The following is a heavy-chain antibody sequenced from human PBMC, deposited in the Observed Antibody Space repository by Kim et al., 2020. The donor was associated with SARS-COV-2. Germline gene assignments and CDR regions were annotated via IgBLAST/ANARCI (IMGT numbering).Heavy chain of an antibody. CDR3: VRGVGWYFAY. J-gene: IGHJ4*02. CDR1: GFTFSSSW. V-gene: IGHV3-7*01. CDR2: INQDGGEK. D-gene: IGHD1-26*01. Sequence: GGSLRLSCAASGFTFSSSWIHWVRQAPGKGLKWVATINQDGGEKYYVDSVKGRFTISRDNVKNSLSLQMNSLSAEDTAVYYCVRGVGWYFAYWGQGTMV.